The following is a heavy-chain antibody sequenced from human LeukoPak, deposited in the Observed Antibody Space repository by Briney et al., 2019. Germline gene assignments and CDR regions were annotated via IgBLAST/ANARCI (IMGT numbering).Heavy chain of an antibody. CDR3: ARVKYSYGYSDY. J-gene: IGHJ4*02. CDR1: GGSFSGYY. V-gene: IGHV4-34*01. Sequence: SETLSLTCAVYGGSFSGYYWSWIRQPPGKGLEWLGEINHSGSTNYNPSLKSRVTISVDTSKNQFSLKLSSVTAADAAVYYCARVKYSYGYSDYWGQGTLVTVSS. CDR2: INHSGST. D-gene: IGHD5-18*01.